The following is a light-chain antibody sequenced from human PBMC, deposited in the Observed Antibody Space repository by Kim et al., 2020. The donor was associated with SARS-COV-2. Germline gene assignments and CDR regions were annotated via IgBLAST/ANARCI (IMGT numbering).Light chain of an antibody. CDR3: QQYDNWPPLT. V-gene: IGKV3-15*01. Sequence: DIVMTQSPVTLSVSPGERATLSCRASQSVSGNLAWYQQKPGQPPRLLIYGASIRATGIPARFSGSGSGTEFTLSISGLQSEDFAVYYCQQYDNWPPLTFGGGTKVDIK. CDR2: GAS. J-gene: IGKJ4*01. CDR1: QSVSGN.